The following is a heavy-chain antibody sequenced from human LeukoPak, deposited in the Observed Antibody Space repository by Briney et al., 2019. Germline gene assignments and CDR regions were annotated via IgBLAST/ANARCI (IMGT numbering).Heavy chain of an antibody. V-gene: IGHV4-34*01. CDR1: GGSFSGYY. J-gene: IGHJ5*02. Sequence: PSETLSLTCAVYGGSFSGYYWSWIRQPPGKGLEWIGEINHSGSTNYNPSLESRVTMSVDTSKNQFSLKLSSVTAADTAVYYCARRSSDIVVEPAVPTRYWFDPWGQGTLVTVSS. CDR2: INHSGST. CDR3: ARRSSDIVVEPAVPTRYWFDP. D-gene: IGHD2-2*01.